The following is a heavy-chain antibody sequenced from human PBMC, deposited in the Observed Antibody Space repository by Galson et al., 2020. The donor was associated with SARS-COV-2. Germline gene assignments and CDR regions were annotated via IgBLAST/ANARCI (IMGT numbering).Heavy chain of an antibody. CDR3: AINRALDY. V-gene: IGHV3-30*03. Sequence: GGSLRLSCVASAFTFSTYAMHWVRQAPGNGPEWVAVMSYDGSIKYYSDSVKGRFTISRDNSKNTLYLQMNSLRLEDTGVYYCAINRALDYWGQGILVTVSS. CDR2: MSYDGSIK. J-gene: IGHJ4*02. CDR1: AFTFSTYA.